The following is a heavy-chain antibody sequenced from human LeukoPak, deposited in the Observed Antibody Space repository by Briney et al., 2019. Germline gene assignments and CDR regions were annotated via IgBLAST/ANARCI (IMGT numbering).Heavy chain of an antibody. J-gene: IGHJ4*02. D-gene: IGHD2-15*01. CDR2: IYSGGST. Sequence: GGSLRLSCAASGFTVSSNYMSWVRQAPGKGLEWVSVIYSGGSTYYADSVKGRFTISRDNSKNTLYLQMNSLRAEDTAVYYCARVVAPEDCLDYWGQGTLVTVSS. V-gene: IGHV3-66*01. CDR3: ARVVAPEDCLDY. CDR1: GFTVSSNY.